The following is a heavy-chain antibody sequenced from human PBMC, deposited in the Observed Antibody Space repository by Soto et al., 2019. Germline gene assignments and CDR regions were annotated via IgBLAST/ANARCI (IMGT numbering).Heavy chain of an antibody. D-gene: IGHD3-3*01. Sequence: GGSLRLSCAASGFAFSDYYLGWVRQAPGKGLEFVSHMNIGGGDIRYSDSVRGRFTISRDNAKNSLYLQMNSLRAEDTAVYYCVRVRTNDFWSGFYFDYWGQGTRVSVSS. CDR3: VRVRTNDFWSGFYFDY. V-gene: IGHV3-11*01. J-gene: IGHJ4*02. CDR2: MNIGGGDI. CDR1: GFAFSDYY.